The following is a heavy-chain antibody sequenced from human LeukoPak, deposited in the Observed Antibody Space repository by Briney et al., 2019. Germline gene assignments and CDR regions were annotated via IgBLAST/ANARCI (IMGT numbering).Heavy chain of an antibody. D-gene: IGHD6-13*01. V-gene: IGHV1-24*01. CDR1: GYTLTELS. Sequence: ASVKAPCKVSGYTLTELSMHWVRQAPGKGLEWMGGFDPEDGETIYAQKFQGRVTMTEDTSTDTAYMELSSLRSEDTAVYYCATTRIAAAGTPAKYYYYMDVWGKGTTVTVSS. J-gene: IGHJ6*03. CDR2: FDPEDGET. CDR3: ATTRIAAAGTPAKYYYYMDV.